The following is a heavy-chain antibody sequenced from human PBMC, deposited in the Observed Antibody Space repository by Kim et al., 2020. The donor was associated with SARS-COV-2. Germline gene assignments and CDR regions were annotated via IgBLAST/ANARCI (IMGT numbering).Heavy chain of an antibody. CDR3: ARGSARLRNKSGAFDI. J-gene: IGHJ3*02. Sequence: SLKSRVTISVDTSKNQFSLKLSSVTAADTAVYYCARGSARLRNKSGAFDIWGQGTMVTVSS. V-gene: IGHV4-34*01. D-gene: IGHD3-3*01.